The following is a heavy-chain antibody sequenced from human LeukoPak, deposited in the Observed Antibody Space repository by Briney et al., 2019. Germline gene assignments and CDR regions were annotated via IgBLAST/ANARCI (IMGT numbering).Heavy chain of an antibody. CDR1: GFTFSRYG. J-gene: IGHJ3*02. CDR3: ATEGSESAFDI. V-gene: IGHV3-30*02. D-gene: IGHD3-10*01. Sequence: GGSLRLSCATSGFTFSRYGMHWVRQAPGKGVEWVAFIAYDGSSKYYADSVKGRFTISRDNSKNTLYLQMNSLRVEDTAVSFCATEGSESAFDIWGQGTMVTVSS. CDR2: IAYDGSSK.